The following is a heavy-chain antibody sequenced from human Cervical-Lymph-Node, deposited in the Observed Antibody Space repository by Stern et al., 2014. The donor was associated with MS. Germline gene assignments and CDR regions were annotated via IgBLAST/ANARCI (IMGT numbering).Heavy chain of an antibody. CDR1: GGSVSSGSYY. Sequence: QVQLQESGPGLVKPSETLSLNCTVSGGSVSSGSYYWTWIRQPPGKGLEWIGDIYSSRGTTYNASLKSLVTISVDTSKTQFSLKMSSVTAADTAVYYCARDLPSGGRPGAFDIWGQGTMVTVSS. CDR3: ARDLPSGGRPGAFDI. CDR2: IYSSRGT. D-gene: IGHD2-15*01. V-gene: IGHV4-61*01. J-gene: IGHJ3*02.